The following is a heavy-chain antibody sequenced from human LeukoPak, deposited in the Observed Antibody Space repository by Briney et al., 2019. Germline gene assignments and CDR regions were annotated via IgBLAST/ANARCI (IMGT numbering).Heavy chain of an antibody. D-gene: IGHD6-13*01. CDR3: ARAAYSRRRSVMYLHY. CDR2: LTVSGDT. V-gene: IGHV3-13*01. CDR1: GFTLRDYH. J-gene: IGHJ4*02. Sequence: PGGSLRLSCSASGFTLRDYHIQWVRQVAGKSLEWVSVLTVSGDTQYAASVEGRFSISTEAAKNSLHLQMHSLTVGDSAVYFCARAAYSRRRSVMYLHYWVPGTRVTVSS.